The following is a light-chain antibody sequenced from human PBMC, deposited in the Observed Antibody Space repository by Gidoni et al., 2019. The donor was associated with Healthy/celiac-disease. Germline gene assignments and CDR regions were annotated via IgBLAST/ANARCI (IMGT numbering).Light chain of an antibody. CDR1: KLGDKY. CDR2: QDS. J-gene: IGLJ2*01. CDR3: QAWDSSTVV. V-gene: IGLV3-1*01. Sequence: SYALTHPPSVSVPPGRTASTTGPGDKLGDKYACWYQQKPGQYPVLVMYQDSKRPSGIPEPFSGSNSGNTATLTIRGTQDMDEADYYCQAWDSSTVVFGGGTKLTVL.